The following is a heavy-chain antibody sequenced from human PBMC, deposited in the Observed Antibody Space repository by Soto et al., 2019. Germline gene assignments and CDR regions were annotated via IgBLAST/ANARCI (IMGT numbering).Heavy chain of an antibody. CDR1: GDAFDNYA. CDR2: IISYFRNP. D-gene: IGHD5-18*01. Sequence: QAQLVQSGAEVKKPGSSVNVSCKASGDAFDNYAIHWVRQAPGQGLEWMGGIISYFRNPDYAQKFQGSLTIKAHPATRTVFMELSRVRSDDTSLSSCARCAASIDPYRDSYYYIGLDVWGHGTTVTVSS. CDR3: ARCAASIDPYRDSYYYIGLDV. J-gene: IGHJ6*02. V-gene: IGHV1-69*01.